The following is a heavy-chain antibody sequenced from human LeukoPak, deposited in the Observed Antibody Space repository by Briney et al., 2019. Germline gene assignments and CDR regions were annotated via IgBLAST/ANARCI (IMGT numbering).Heavy chain of an antibody. V-gene: IGHV3-30*03. CDR1: GFAFASYG. CDR3: AREPRAFRSWENFLYYFDY. CDR2: ISYDGSNK. D-gene: IGHD1-26*01. J-gene: IGHJ4*02. Sequence: GGSLRLSCAASGFAFASYGMTWVRQAPGKGLEWVAVISYDGSNKYYADSVKGRFTISRDNSKNTLYLQMNSLRAEDTAVYYCAREPRAFRSWENFLYYFDYWGQGTLVTVSS.